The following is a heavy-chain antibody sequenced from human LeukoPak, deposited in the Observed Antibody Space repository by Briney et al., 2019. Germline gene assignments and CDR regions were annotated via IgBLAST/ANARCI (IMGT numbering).Heavy chain of an antibody. CDR1: GGSISSYY. J-gene: IGHJ6*01. CDR2: IYYSGST. V-gene: IGHV4-59*08. CDR3: ATLTGMTPYYYGMDV. D-gene: IGHD1-20*01. Sequence: PSETLSLTCTVSGGSISSYYWSWIRQPPGKGLEWIGYIYYSGSTNYNPSLKSRVTISVDTSKNQFSLKLSSVTAADTAVYYCATLTGMTPYYYGMDVWGQGTTVTVSS.